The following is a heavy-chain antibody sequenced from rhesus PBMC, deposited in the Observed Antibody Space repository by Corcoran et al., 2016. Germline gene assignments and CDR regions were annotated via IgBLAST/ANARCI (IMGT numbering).Heavy chain of an antibody. CDR3: ASGLNYGAPNFGLDS. Sequence: QVQLKESGPGLVKPSETLSLTCPVSGDSFLSGYAWSCIRQPPGKGLEWIGYIGGYYNPSLKSRVTISKDTSKNQFSLNLTSVTAADTAVYYCASGLNYGAPNFGLDSWGQGVVVTVSS. V-gene: IGHV4-127*01. CDR1: GDSFLSGYA. J-gene: IGHJ6*01. CDR2: IGG. D-gene: IGHD1-26*01.